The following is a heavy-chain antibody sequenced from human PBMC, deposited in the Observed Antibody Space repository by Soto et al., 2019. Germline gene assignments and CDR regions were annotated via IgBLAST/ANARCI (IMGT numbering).Heavy chain of an antibody. CDR2: FDPEQGKI. J-gene: IGHJ3*02. CDR1: GYTLTELS. D-gene: IGHD3-10*01. CDR3: ATTYLVEAFEI. Sequence: QVQLVQSGAEVKKPGASVKVSCKVSGYTLTELSIHWVRQAPGKGLEWMGGFDPEQGKIIYAQKFLGRVSMTEDTSTDPAYMELSSLRSVDTALYYCATTYLVEAFEIWGQGTMVSVSS. V-gene: IGHV1-24*01.